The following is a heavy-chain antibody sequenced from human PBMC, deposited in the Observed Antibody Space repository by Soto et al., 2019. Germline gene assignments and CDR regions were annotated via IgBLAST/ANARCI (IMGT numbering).Heavy chain of an antibody. V-gene: IGHV4-34*01. CDR2: INHSGST. Sequence: QVQLQQWGAGLLKPSETLSLTCAVYGGSFSGYYWSWIRQPPGKGLEWIGEINHSGSTNYNPSLEGVVTISVDTSKNQFSLKLSSATAADTAVYYCARGARTPGDYWGEGTLVAVSS. CDR3: ARGARTPGDY. CDR1: GGSFSGYY. D-gene: IGHD3-10*01. J-gene: IGHJ4*02.